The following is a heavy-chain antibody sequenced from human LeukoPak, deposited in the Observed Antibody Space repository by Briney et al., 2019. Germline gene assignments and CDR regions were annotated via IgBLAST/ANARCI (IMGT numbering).Heavy chain of an antibody. CDR1: GYTFTGYY. Sequence: ASVKVSCKASGYTFTGYYMHWVRQAPGQGLEWMGWINPNSGGTNYAQKFQGRVTMTRDTSISTAYMELRSLRSDDTAVYYCGVIDKVGATLDYWGQGTLVTVSS. J-gene: IGHJ4*02. CDR3: GVIDKVGATLDY. V-gene: IGHV1-2*02. CDR2: INPNSGGT. D-gene: IGHD1-26*01.